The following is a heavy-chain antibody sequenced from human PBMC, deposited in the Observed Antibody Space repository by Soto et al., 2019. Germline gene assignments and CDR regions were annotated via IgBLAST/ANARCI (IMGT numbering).Heavy chain of an antibody. V-gene: IGHV3-23*01. J-gene: IGHJ4*02. Sequence: GGSLRLSCAASGFSFSSYAMNWVRQAPGKGLEWVSAIRGGGGNTYYADSVKGRFTISRDNSKSTLYLQMNSLRVEGTAVYYCAKVYSDFWSGKPYYFDQWGQGTLVTVSS. CDR1: GFSFSSYA. CDR2: IRGGGGNT. D-gene: IGHD3-3*01. CDR3: AKVYSDFWSGKPYYFDQ.